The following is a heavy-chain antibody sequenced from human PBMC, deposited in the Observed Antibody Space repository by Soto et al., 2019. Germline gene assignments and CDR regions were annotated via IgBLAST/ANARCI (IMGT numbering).Heavy chain of an antibody. CDR2: ISGSGGST. Sequence: GGSLRLSCAASGFTFSSYAMSWVRRAPGKGLEWVSAISGSGGSTYYADSVKGRFTISRDNSKNTLYLQMNSLRAEDTAVYYCAKGGSSFVANYFDYWGQGTLVTVSS. CDR3: AKGGSSFVANYFDY. D-gene: IGHD6-6*01. V-gene: IGHV3-23*01. J-gene: IGHJ4*02. CDR1: GFTFSSYA.